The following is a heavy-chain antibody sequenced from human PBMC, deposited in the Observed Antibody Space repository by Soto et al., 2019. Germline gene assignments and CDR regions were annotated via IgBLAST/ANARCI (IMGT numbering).Heavy chain of an antibody. CDR3: ARGDNWRLDL. J-gene: IGHJ5*02. Sequence: QVQLQESGPGLVKPSGTLSPTCAVSGDSITSSAWWSCVRQPPGKGLEWIGEIHLGGTTNYNPSLKSRVTISVDKSENQFSLILNSVTAADTAIYYCARGDNWRLDLWGPGTRVTVSS. CDR2: IHLGGTT. CDR1: GDSITSSAW. V-gene: IGHV4-4*02. D-gene: IGHD1-20*01.